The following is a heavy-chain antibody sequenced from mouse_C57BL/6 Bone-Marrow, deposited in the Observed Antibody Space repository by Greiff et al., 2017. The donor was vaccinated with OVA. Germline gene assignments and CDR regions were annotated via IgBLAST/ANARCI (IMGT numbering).Heavy chain of an antibody. CDR1: GYTFTSYG. D-gene: IGHD1-1*01. CDR3: AIGGSSSFYYAMDY. J-gene: IGHJ4*01. Sequence: QVQLQQSGAELARPGASVKLSCKASGYTFTSYGISWVKQRTGQGLEWIGEIYPRSGNTYYNEKFKGKATLTADKSSSTAYMELRSLTSEDSAVYYCAIGGSSSFYYAMDYWGQGTSVTVSS. CDR2: IYPRSGNT. V-gene: IGHV1-81*01.